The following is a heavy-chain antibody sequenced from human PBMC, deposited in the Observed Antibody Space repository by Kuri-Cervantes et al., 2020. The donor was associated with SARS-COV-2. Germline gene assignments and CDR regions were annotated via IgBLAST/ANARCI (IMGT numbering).Heavy chain of an antibody. Sequence: ASVKVSCKVSGYTLTELSMHWVRQAPGQGLEWMGIIYPSGGSTSYPQKFQGRVSMTSDASTTTVYMELSSLRSEDTAVYYCARDHTWDWGPGTLVTVSS. CDR3: ARDHTWD. V-gene: IGHV1-46*01. CDR1: GYTLTELS. D-gene: IGHD2/OR15-2a*01. CDR2: IYPSGGST. J-gene: IGHJ4*02.